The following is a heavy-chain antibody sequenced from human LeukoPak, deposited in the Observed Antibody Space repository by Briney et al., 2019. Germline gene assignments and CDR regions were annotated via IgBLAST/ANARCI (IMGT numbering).Heavy chain of an antibody. CDR1: GFTFSSYA. D-gene: IGHD6-13*01. J-gene: IGHJ4*02. V-gene: IGHV3-23*01. CDR2: ISGGGGTI. CDR3: AKSDSSSHDY. Sequence: GGSLRLSCAASGFTFSSYAMSWVRQAPGKGLEWVSAISGGGGTIFYADSVKGRFAISRDNSENTLYLQMNSLRAEDTAVYYCAKSDSSSHDYWGQGTLVTVSS.